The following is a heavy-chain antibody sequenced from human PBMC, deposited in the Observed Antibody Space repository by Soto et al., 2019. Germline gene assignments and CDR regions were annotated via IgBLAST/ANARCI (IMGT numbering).Heavy chain of an antibody. J-gene: IGHJ3*02. CDR2: ISSRGSTI. CDR1: GFTFSSYE. CDR3: ARDLPTVTTEGGDAFDI. Sequence: GGSLRLSCAASGFTFSSYEMNWVRQAPGKGLEWVSYISSRGSTIYYADSVKGRFTISRDNAKNSLYLQMNSLRAEDTAVYYCARDLPTVTTEGGDAFDIWGQGTMVTVSS. D-gene: IGHD4-17*01. V-gene: IGHV3-48*03.